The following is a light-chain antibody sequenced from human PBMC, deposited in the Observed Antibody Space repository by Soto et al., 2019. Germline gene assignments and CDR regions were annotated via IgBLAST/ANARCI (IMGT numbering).Light chain of an antibody. CDR1: QSVLYGTENENN. CDR2: WAS. J-gene: IGKJ2*01. V-gene: IGKV4-1*01. CDR3: QKYYIVPYT. Sequence: DIVMTQSPDSVAVSLGERATINCKSSQSVLYGTENENNLAWYQQKPGQPPKLLIYWASTRESGVPDRFSGSGSGTDFTLTISSLQAKDVAVYSCQKYYIVPYTFAQGPRLDIK.